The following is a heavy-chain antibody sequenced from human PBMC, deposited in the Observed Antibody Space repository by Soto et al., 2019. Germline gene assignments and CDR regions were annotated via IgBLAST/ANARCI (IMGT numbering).Heavy chain of an antibody. D-gene: IGHD3-3*01. CDR3: AAVWNFWSGYYNFDY. CDR1: GYTFTGYY. J-gene: IGHJ4*02. Sequence: ASVKVSCKASGYTFTGYYMHWVRQAPGQGLEWMGWINPNSGSTNYAQKCQERVTMTRDTSTSTVYMELSSLRSEDTAVYYCAAVWNFWSGYYNFDYWGQGTLVTVSS. V-gene: IGHV1-2*02. CDR2: INPNSGST.